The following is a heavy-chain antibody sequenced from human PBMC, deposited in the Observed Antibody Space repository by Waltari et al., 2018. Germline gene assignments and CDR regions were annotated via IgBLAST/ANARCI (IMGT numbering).Heavy chain of an antibody. Sequence: QVQLQESGPGLVKPSETLSLPCAVSGYSISSGSYWGWIRKPPGKGLEWIGSIYHSGSTYYNPSLKSRVTISVDTSKNQFSLKLSSVTAADTAVYYCARRGRFLEWLLTPGGTDAFDIWGQGTMVTVSS. J-gene: IGHJ3*02. CDR1: GYSISSGSY. CDR3: ARRGRFLEWLLTPGGTDAFDI. D-gene: IGHD3-3*01. V-gene: IGHV4-38-2*01. CDR2: IYHSGST.